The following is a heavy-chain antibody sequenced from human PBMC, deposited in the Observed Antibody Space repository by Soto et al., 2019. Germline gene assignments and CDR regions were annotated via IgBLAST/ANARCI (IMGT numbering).Heavy chain of an antibody. J-gene: IGHJ6*02. Sequence: QVQLVESGGGEVQPGRSLTISCAASGFTFSTYGMHWVRQTPGKGLEWVAVISYDGTNKFYSDSVKGRFTISIDNFKNTLTLQMNSLRAEDTAVYSCAKDLQSYGDYDYYCYGMDVWGLGTRVTVSS. V-gene: IGHV3-30*18. CDR1: GFTFSTYG. CDR2: ISYDGTNK. CDR3: AKDLQSYGDYDYYCYGMDV. D-gene: IGHD4-17*01.